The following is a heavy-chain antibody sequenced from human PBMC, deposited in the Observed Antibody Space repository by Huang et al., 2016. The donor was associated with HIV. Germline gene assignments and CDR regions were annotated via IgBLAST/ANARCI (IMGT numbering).Heavy chain of an antibody. D-gene: IGHD2-8*01. V-gene: IGHV3-7*01. CDR3: ATKADAMDV. CDR2: IRQDGSEK. CDR1: TVTFSAYW. J-gene: IGHJ6*02. Sequence: LVESGGGLVRPGGSLRLSCAGSTVTFSAYWMTWVRQSTGQGLEWVASIRQDGSEKHYVDSVEGRFNISRDNGKKLLFLEMRSLGVDDTAVYFCATKADAMDVWGQGTTVIVSS.